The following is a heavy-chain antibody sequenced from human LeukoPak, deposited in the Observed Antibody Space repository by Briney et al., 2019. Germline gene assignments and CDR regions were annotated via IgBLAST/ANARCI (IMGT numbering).Heavy chain of an antibody. J-gene: IGHJ4*02. Sequence: ASVKVSCKASGYTFTSYYMHWVRQAPGQGLEWMGIINPSGGSTSYAQKFQGRVTMTRDMSTSTVYMELSSLRSEDMAVYYCARDLRFGEWVDYWGQGTLVTVSS. V-gene: IGHV1-46*01. CDR1: GYTFTSYY. D-gene: IGHD3-10*01. CDR3: ARDLRFGEWVDY. CDR2: INPSGGST.